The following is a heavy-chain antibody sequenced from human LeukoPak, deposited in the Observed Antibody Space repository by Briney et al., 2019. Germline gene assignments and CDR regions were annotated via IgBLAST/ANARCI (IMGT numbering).Heavy chain of an antibody. J-gene: IGHJ3*02. CDR3: ARDFSDQLITGERWLQFSGHAFDM. CDR2: IKQDESEK. V-gene: IGHV3-7*01. D-gene: IGHD5-24*01. CDR1: GFTFSSYW. Sequence: GGPLRLSCAASGFTFSSYWMTWVRQAPGKGLEWVANIKQDESEKYYVDSVKGRFTISRDNAKNSLYLQMNSLRAEDTAVYYCARDFSDQLITGERWLQFSGHAFDMWGQGTMVTVSS.